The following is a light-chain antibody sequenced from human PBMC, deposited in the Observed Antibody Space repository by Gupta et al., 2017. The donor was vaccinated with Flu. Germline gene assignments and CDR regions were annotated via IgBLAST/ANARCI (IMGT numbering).Light chain of an antibody. Sequence: PATRPLAPGERASSSCMVCQGIDNNLAWYQQTPGQAPRRRIYGVSTRAAGIPARFSGSGSGTEFTLTISRLQSEDVGVYYCLKDTHGPRTFGHGTKLEVK. J-gene: IGKJ2*01. CDR1: QGIDNN. CDR2: GVS. CDR3: LKDTHGPRT. V-gene: IGKV3-15*01.